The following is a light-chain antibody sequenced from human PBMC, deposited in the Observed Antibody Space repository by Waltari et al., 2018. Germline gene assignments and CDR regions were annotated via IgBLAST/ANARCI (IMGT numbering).Light chain of an antibody. Sequence: DIQLTHSPSFLSASVGDRVTITCRASQGIGNYLNWYQQKPGKAPKVLIYAASSLQSGVPSRFSGSGSGTDFTLTISSLQPEDIATYYCQQSDSTPYTFGQGTKLESK. V-gene: IGKV1-39*01. CDR3: QQSDSTPYT. CDR1: QGIGNY. CDR2: AAS. J-gene: IGKJ2*01.